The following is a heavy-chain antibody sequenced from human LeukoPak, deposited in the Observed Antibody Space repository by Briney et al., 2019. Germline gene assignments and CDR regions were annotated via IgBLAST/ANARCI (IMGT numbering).Heavy chain of an antibody. CDR1: GGSISSSNW. Sequence: SETLSLTCAVSGGSISSSNWWSWVRQPPGKGLEWIGGIYHTGSSNYNPSLKSRVTISVDKSKSQFSLKLSSVTAADTAVYYWARGGPTVAGTFWFAPGGKGTLVTVS. CDR3: ARGGPTVAGTFWFAP. CDR2: IYHTGSS. D-gene: IGHD6-19*01. J-gene: IGHJ5*02. V-gene: IGHV4-4*02.